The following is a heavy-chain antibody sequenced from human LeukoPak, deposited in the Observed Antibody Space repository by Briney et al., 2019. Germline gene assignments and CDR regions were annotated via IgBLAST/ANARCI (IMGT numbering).Heavy chain of an antibody. Sequence: SETLSLTCTVSGGSISSYYWIWIRQPPGKGLEWIGYIFYRGSTNYNPSLKSRVTISIDTSKIQFSLKLNSVTAADTAVYYCARGYDYVWWSYRFWGQGTLVTVSS. CDR1: GGSISSYY. V-gene: IGHV4-59*01. CDR2: IFYRGST. CDR3: ARGYDYVWWSYRF. D-gene: IGHD3-16*02. J-gene: IGHJ4*02.